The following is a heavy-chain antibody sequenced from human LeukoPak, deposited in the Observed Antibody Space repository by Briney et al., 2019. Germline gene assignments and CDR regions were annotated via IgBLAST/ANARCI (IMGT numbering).Heavy chain of an antibody. V-gene: IGHV4-4*09. CDR3: ARPFGGYCSSTSCYGDWFDP. J-gene: IGHJ5*02. CDR2: IYTSGST. D-gene: IGHD2-2*01. CDR1: GSSISSYY. Sequence: PSETLSLTCTVSGSSISSYYWSWIRQPPGKGLEWIGYIYTSGSTNYNPSLKSRVTISVDTSKNQFSLKLSSVTAADTAVYYCARPFGGYCSSTSCYGDWFDPWGQGTLVTVSS.